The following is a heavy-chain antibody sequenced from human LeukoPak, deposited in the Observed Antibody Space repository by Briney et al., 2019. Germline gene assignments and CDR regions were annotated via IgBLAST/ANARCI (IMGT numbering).Heavy chain of an antibody. V-gene: IGHV3-48*03. CDR2: ISGSGTTI. CDR3: AREGMVATFDY. J-gene: IGHJ4*02. D-gene: IGHD5-12*01. Sequence: GGSLRLSCAASGFSFSSYEMNWVRQAPGKGLEWVSYISGSGTTIYYADSVKGRFTISRDNAENSLYLQMNSLRAEDTAVYYCAREGMVATFDYWGQGTLVTVSS. CDR1: GFSFSSYE.